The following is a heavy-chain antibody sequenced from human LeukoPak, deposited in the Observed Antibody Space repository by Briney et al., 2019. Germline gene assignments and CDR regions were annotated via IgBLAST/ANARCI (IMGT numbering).Heavy chain of an antibody. CDR3: ARSMREWLLNYYYYMDV. V-gene: IGHV4-39*07. CDR2: IYYSGST. D-gene: IGHD3-3*01. Sequence: SETLSLTCTVSGGSISSSSYYWGWIRQPPGKGLEWIGSIYYSGSTYYNPSLKSRVTISVDTSKNQFSLKLSSVTAADTAVYYCARSMREWLLNYYYYMDVWGKGTTVTVS. J-gene: IGHJ6*03. CDR1: GGSISSSSYY.